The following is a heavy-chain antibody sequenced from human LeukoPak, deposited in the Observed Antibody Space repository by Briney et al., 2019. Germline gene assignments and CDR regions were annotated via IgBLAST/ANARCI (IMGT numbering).Heavy chain of an antibody. J-gene: IGHJ5*02. D-gene: IGHD2-2*01. CDR2: INPNSGGT. CDR3: ARSLVVVFWFDP. V-gene: IGHV1-2*02. Sequence: ASVKVSCKASGYTFTGYYMHWVRQAPGQGLEWMGWINPNSGGTNYAQKFQGRVTMTRDTSISTAYMELSRLRSDDTAVYYCARSLVVVFWFDPWGQGTLVTVCS. CDR1: GYTFTGYY.